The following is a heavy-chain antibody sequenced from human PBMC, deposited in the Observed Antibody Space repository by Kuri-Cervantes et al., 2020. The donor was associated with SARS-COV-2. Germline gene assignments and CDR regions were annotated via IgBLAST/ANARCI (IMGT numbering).Heavy chain of an antibody. V-gene: IGHV4-4*07. D-gene: IGHD3-10*01. J-gene: IGHJ5*02. CDR3: ARDYGASGYNWFDP. Sequence: SETLSLTCTVYGGSFSGYYWSWIRQPAGKRLEWIGRIYTSGSTNYNPSLKSRVTMSVDTSKNQFSLKLSPVTAADTAVYYCARDYGASGYNWFDPWGQGTLVTVSS. CDR2: IYTSGST. CDR1: GGSFSGYY.